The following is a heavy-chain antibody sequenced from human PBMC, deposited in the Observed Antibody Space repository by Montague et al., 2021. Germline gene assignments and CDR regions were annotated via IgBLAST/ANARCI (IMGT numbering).Heavy chain of an antibody. D-gene: IGHD3-10*01. CDR2: MFYGGAT. CDR3: AKQDYFVSGTSYKGFDP. Sequence: SETLSLTCTVSSGSIFHAHWSWVRQPPGKGLEWLGSMFYGGATSNNPSLKSRATMSIDTSTSQFSLKLSFVTAADTAVYYCAKQDYFVSGTSYKGFDPWGQGILVTVSS. CDR1: SGSIFHAH. V-gene: IGHV4-59*08. J-gene: IGHJ5*02.